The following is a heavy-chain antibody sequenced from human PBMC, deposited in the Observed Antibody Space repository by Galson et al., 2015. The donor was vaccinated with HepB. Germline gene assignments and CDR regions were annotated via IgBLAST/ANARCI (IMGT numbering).Heavy chain of an antibody. J-gene: IGHJ4*02. D-gene: IGHD6-19*01. CDR2: ISSSSSYI. CDR3: ARLGGTGYSSGWSAASVDY. CDR1: GFTFSSYS. V-gene: IGHV3-21*01. Sequence: SLRLSCAASGFTFSSYSMNWVRQAPGKGLEWVSSISSSSSYIYYADSVKGRFTISRDNAKNSLYLQMNSLRAEDTAVYYCARLGGTGYSSGWSAASVDYWGQGTLVTVSS.